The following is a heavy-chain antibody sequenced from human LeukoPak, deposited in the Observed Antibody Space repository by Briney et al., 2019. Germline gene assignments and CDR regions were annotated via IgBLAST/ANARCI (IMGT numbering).Heavy chain of an antibody. V-gene: IGHV3-53*01. CDR1: GFTVSSNY. J-gene: IGHJ6*02. D-gene: IGHD1-26*01. CDR2: IYSGGST. Sequence: GGSLRLSCAASGFTVSSNYMSWVRQAPGKGLEWVSVIYSGGSTYYADSVKGRFTISRDNSKNTLYLQMNSLRAEDTAVYYCARDQFIVGAATRSPNYYYYGMDVWGQGTTVTVSS. CDR3: ARDQFIVGAATRSPNYYYYGMDV.